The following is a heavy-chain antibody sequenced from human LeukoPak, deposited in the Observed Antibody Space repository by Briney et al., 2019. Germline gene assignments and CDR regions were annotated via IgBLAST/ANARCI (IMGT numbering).Heavy chain of an antibody. J-gene: IGHJ4*02. Sequence: QPGGSLRLSCAASGFIFSNYWMSWVRQVPGKGLEWVAKIKQGGSEKYYVDSVKGRFTISRDNAKNSLYLQMNSLRAEDTAVYYCARMLRVPSPFDYWGQGTLVTVSS. D-gene: IGHD3-10*01. CDR1: GFIFSNYW. CDR2: IKQGGSEK. CDR3: ARMLRVPSPFDY. V-gene: IGHV3-7*01.